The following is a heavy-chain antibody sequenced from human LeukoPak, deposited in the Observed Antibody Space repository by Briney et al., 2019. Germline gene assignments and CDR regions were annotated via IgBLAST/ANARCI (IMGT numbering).Heavy chain of an antibody. Sequence: GGSLRLSCAASRFTFSSYSMNWVRQAPGKGLEWVSSISSSSSYIYYADSVKGRFTISRDNAKNSLYLQMNSLRAEDPAVYYCARVNYGDYLPSFDYWGQGTLVTVSS. CDR2: ISSSSSYI. CDR1: RFTFSSYS. V-gene: IGHV3-21*01. CDR3: ARVNYGDYLPSFDY. D-gene: IGHD4-17*01. J-gene: IGHJ4*02.